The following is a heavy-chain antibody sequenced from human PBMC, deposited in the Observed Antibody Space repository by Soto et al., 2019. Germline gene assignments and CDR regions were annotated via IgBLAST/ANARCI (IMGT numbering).Heavy chain of an antibody. J-gene: IGHJ5*02. Sequence: QVQLVQSGAEVKKPGASVKVSCKASGYTFTSYGISWVRQAPGQGLEWMGWISAYNGNTNYAQKLQGRVTMTTDTSTSTAYMELRSLRSDDTAVYYCARDRGLMYYYDSSGYLGWFDPWGQGTLVTVSS. CDR1: GYTFTSYG. V-gene: IGHV1-18*01. CDR3: ARDRGLMYYYDSSGYLGWFDP. CDR2: ISAYNGNT. D-gene: IGHD3-22*01.